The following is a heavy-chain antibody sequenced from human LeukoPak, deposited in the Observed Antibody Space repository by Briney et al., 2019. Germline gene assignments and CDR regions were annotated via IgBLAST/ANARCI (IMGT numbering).Heavy chain of an antibody. CDR1: GFTFNSLS. J-gene: IGHJ6*02. CDR3: ARTYSSSYYYGMDV. Sequence: GASLRLSCAAPGFTFNSLSMNRVRQAPGKRLDSVSYISSSSSTIYYEDTVKGRFTISRDNAKNSLYLQMNSLRDEDTAVYYCARTYSSSYYYGMDVWGQGTTVTVSS. D-gene: IGHD6-19*01. CDR2: ISSSSSTI. V-gene: IGHV3-48*02.